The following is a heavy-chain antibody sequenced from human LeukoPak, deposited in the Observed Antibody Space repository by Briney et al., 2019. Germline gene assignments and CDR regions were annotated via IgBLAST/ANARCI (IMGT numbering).Heavy chain of an antibody. J-gene: IGHJ1*01. CDR2: IYSGGNT. CDR3: AREQATGSTNEYFQH. CDR1: GFTVSSNY. D-gene: IGHD2/OR15-2a*01. Sequence: GGSLRLSCAASGFTVSSNYMSWVRQAPGKGLEWVSVIYSGGNTFYADSVKGRFTISRDNSKNTLYLQMNSLRAEDTAVYYCAREQATGSTNEYFQHWGQGTLVTVSS. V-gene: IGHV3-53*01.